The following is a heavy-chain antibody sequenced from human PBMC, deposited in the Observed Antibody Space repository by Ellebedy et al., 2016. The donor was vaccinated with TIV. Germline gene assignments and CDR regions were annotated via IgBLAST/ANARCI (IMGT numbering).Heavy chain of an antibody. D-gene: IGHD2-2*01. J-gene: IGHJ4*02. CDR1: GYTSTSYA. CDR3: ARGGTVPATPGGY. V-gene: IGHV1-3*01. Sequence: ASVKVSXXASGYTSTSYAMHWVRQAPGQRLEWMGWINAGNGNTKYSQKFQGRVTITRDTSATTAHMELSRLKSEDTAVYYCARGGTVPATPGGYWGQGTLVTVSA. CDR2: INAGNGNT.